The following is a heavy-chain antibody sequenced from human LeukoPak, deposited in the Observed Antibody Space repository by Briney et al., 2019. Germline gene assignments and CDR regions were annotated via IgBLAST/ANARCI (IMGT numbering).Heavy chain of an antibody. CDR3: ARTGGSYPYYFGY. V-gene: IGHV3-48*03. Sequence: GGSLRLSCAASGFTFSSYEMNWVRQAPGKGLEWVSYISSSGSTIYYADSVKGRFTLSRDNAKNSLYLQMNSLRAEDTAVYYCARTGGSYPYYFGYWGQGTLVTVSS. D-gene: IGHD1-26*01. J-gene: IGHJ4*02. CDR2: ISSSGSTI. CDR1: GFTFSSYE.